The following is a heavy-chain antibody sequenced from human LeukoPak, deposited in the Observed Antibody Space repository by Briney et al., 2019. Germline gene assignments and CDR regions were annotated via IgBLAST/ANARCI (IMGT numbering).Heavy chain of an antibody. CDR1: GLIFSDEY. CDR2: ISSSGSTI. D-gene: IGHD6-19*01. Sequence: GGSLRLSCAASGLIFSDEYMSWIRQAPGKGLEWVSYISSSGSTIYYADSVKGRFTISRDNAKNSLYLQMNSLRAEDTAVYYCGRQWLRWYFDLWGRGTLVTVSS. J-gene: IGHJ2*01. CDR3: GRQWLRWYFDL. V-gene: IGHV3-11*04.